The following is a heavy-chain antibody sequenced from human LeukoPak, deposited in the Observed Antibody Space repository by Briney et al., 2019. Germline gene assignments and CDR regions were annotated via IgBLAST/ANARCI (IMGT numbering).Heavy chain of an antibody. V-gene: IGHV1-69*05. D-gene: IGHD6-19*01. CDR1: GGTFSSYA. CDR3: ARDLPSPGISVADDY. J-gene: IGHJ4*02. CDR2: IIPIFGTA. Sequence: GSSVKVSCKASGGTFSSYAISWVRQAPGQGLEWMGRIIPIFGTANYAQKFQGRVTITTDESTSTAYMELSSLRSEDTAVYYCARDLPSPGISVADDYWGQGTLVTVSS.